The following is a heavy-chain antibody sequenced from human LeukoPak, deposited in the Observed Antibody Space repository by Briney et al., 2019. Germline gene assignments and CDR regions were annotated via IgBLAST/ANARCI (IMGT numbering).Heavy chain of an antibody. J-gene: IGHJ4*02. CDR2: IYHSGTT. Sequence: SETLSLTCAVSGYSISSGYYWGWIRQPPGKGLEWIGSIYHSGTTYYNPSLTSRVTISVDTSKNHFSLKVNSVTAADTAVYYCAKPQSSLSHFCDSWGQGTLVTVSS. CDR1: GYSISSGYY. V-gene: IGHV4-38-2*01. D-gene: IGHD6-6*01. CDR3: AKPQSSLSHFCDS.